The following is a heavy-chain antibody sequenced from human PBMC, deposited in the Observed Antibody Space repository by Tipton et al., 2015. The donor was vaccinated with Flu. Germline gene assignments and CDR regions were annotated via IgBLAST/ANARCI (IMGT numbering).Heavy chain of an antibody. D-gene: IGHD3/OR15-3a*01. CDR1: GYRFTSYW. CDR2: IYPGDSDT. CDR3: VRQSWTLGPTIDY. V-gene: IGHV5-51*01. J-gene: IGHJ4*02. Sequence: QLVQSGAEVKKPGESLKISCKGSGYRFTSYWIAWVRQMPGKGLEWMGIIYPGDSDTTYSPSFQGQVTISADKSISTAYLQWSSLKASDTAMYYCVRQSWTLGPTIDYWGQGTLVTVSS.